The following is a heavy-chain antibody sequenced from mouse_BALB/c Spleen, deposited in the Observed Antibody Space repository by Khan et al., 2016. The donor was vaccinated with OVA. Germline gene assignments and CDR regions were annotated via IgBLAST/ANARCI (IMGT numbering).Heavy chain of an antibody. J-gene: IGHJ3*01. D-gene: IGHD3-2*01. Sequence: QVQLQQSGAELVKPGASVKLSCKASGYTFTSYYMYWVKQRPGQGLEWIGEINPSNGGTNFNEKFKSKATLTVDKSSSTAYMQLSSLTSEDSAVYYCTRRGTARATLWFAYWGQGTLVTFSA. CDR2: INPSNGGT. CDR3: TRRGTARATLWFAY. CDR1: GYTFTSYY. V-gene: IGHV1S81*02.